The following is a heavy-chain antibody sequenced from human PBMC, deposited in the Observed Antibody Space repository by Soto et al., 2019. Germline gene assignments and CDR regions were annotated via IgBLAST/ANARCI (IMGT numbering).Heavy chain of an antibody. CDR2: IGKNGRDI. J-gene: IGHJ6*02. CDR1: GFIFSEYE. V-gene: IGHV3-48*03. CDR3: VRAPGTMYHGMDA. D-gene: IGHD2-8*01. Sequence: GGSLRLSCEVSGFIFSEYEFTWVRQAPGKGLEWVSYIGKNGRDIYDADSVKGHFTISRNDDKSTLYREMNTLTAEDTAVYDCVRAPGTMYHGMDAWDQGTMVAVSS.